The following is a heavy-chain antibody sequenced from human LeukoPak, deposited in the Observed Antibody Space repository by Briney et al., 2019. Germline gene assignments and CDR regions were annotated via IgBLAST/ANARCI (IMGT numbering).Heavy chain of an antibody. V-gene: IGHV4-34*01. CDR1: GGSFSGDY. Sequence: PSETLSLTCAVYGGSFSGDYWSWIRQPPGKGLAWSGEINHSGSTTYNPSLKSRVTISVDTSKNQFSLKLSSVTAADTAVYYCARWEGGSYYDYDYWGQGTLVTVSS. D-gene: IGHD1-26*01. CDR3: ARWEGGSYYDYDY. CDR2: INHSGST. J-gene: IGHJ4*02.